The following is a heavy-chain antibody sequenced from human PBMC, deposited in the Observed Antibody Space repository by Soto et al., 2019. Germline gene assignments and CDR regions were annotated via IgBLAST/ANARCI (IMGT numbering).Heavy chain of an antibody. CDR2: INPNSGGT. Sequence: ASVKVSCKASGYTFTGYYMHWVRQAPGQGLEWMGWINPNSGGTNYAQKFQGWVTMTRDTSISTAYMELSRLRSDDTAVYYCARSGDCSGGSCYSHDYWGQGTLVTVSS. CDR3: ARSGDCSGGSCYSHDY. D-gene: IGHD2-15*01. J-gene: IGHJ4*02. V-gene: IGHV1-2*04. CDR1: GYTFTGYY.